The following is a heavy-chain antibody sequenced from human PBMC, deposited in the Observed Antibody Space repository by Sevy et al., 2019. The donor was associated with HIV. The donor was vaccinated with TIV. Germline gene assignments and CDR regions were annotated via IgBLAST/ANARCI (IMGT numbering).Heavy chain of an antibody. Sequence: SETLSLTCAVYGGSFSGYYWSWIRQPPGKGLEWIGEINHSGSTNYNPSLKSRVTISVDTSKTQFSLKLSSVTAADTAVYYCARGGVEAAAGMTFDYWGQGTLVTVSS. CDR2: INHSGST. J-gene: IGHJ4*02. CDR1: GGSFSGYY. CDR3: ARGGVEAAAGMTFDY. D-gene: IGHD6-13*01. V-gene: IGHV4-34*01.